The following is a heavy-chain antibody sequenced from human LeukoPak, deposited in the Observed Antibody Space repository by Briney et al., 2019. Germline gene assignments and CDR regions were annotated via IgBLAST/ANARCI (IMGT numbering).Heavy chain of an antibody. D-gene: IGHD4-11*01. CDR1: GFTFSSYS. CDR2: ISSSSSTI. V-gene: IGHV3-48*01. J-gene: IGHJ3*02. CDR3: ARDDYSNLGKDAFDI. Sequence: GGSLRLSCAASGFTFSSYSMNWVRQAPGKGLEWVSYISSSSSTIYYADSVKGRFTISRDNAKNSLYLQMNSLRAEDTAVYYCARDDYSNLGKDAFDIWGQGTMVTVSS.